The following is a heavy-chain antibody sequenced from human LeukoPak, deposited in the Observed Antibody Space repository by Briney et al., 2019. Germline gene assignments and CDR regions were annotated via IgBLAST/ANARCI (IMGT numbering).Heavy chain of an antibody. CDR1: GFTFSSYS. CDR2: ISSSSSYI. CDR3: ARDLVVAATRRIDP. J-gene: IGHJ5*02. Sequence: GGSLRLSCAASGFTFSSYSMNWVRQAPGKGLEWVSSISSSSSYIYYADSVKGRFTISRDNAKNSLYLQMNSLRSDDTAVYYCARDLVVAATRRIDPWGQGTLVTVSS. D-gene: IGHD2-15*01. V-gene: IGHV3-21*04.